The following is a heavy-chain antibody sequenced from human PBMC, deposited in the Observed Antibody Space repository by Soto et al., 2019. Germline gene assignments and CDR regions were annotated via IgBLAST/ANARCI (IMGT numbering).Heavy chain of an antibody. V-gene: IGHV3-33*01. CDR3: ARDMSLLWFGESPYGMAV. CDR2: IWYDGSNK. CDR1: GFTFSSYG. D-gene: IGHD3-10*01. Sequence: QVQLVESGGGVVQPGRSLRLSCAASGFTFSSYGMHWVRQAPGKGLEWVAVIWYDGSNKYYADSVKGRFTISRDNSKNTLYLQMNSLRAEDTAVYYCARDMSLLWFGESPYGMAVWGQGTTVTVSS. J-gene: IGHJ6*02.